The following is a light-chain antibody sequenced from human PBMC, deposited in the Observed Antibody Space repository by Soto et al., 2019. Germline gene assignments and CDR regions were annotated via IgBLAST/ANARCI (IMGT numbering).Light chain of an antibody. CDR3: QQRSNWPPVIT. Sequence: EIVLTQSPATLSLSPGERATLSCRASQTFSSHLAWYQQKPGQAPRLLIYDASKRATGIPARFSGRGSGTDFPLTISILEPEDFAVYYCQQRSNWPPVITFGQGTRLEIK. J-gene: IGKJ5*01. CDR1: QTFSSH. V-gene: IGKV3-11*01. CDR2: DAS.